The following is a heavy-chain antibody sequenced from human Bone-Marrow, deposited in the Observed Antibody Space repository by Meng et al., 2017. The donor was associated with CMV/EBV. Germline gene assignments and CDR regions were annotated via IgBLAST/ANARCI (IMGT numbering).Heavy chain of an antibody. V-gene: IGHV4-39*01. CDR1: GGSISSSSYY. Sequence: SETLSLTCTVSGGSISSSSYYWGWIRQPPGKGLEWIGSIYYSGSTYYNPSLKSRVTISVDTSKNQFSLKLSSVTAADTAVYYCARPRLELGYSMDVWGQGTTVTVSS. CDR3: ARPRLELGYSMDV. D-gene: IGHD1-7*01. CDR2: IYYSGST. J-gene: IGHJ6*02.